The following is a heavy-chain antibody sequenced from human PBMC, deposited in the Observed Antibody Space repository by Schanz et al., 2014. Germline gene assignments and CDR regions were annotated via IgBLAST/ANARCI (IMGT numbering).Heavy chain of an antibody. CDR1: GFIFNDYY. J-gene: IGHJ4*02. CDR2: IYNSGST. Sequence: QVQLVESGGCLVKPGGSLRLSCAASGFIFNDYYMSWIRQAPGKGLEWIGSIYNSGSTNYNPSLKSRVTMSVDTSKNQFSLRLSSVTAADTAVYYCARYTGAYFDYWGQGTLVTVSS. D-gene: IGHD1-26*01. CDR3: ARYTGAYFDY. V-gene: IGHV4-4*07.